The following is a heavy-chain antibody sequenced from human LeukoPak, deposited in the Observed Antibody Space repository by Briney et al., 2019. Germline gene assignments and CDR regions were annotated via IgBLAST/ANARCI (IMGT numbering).Heavy chain of an antibody. J-gene: IGHJ6*03. D-gene: IGHD2-2*02. Sequence: GGSLRLSCAASGFTFSSYAMHWVRQAPGKGLEYVSAISSNGGSTYYANSVKGRFTISRDNSKNTLYLQMGSLRAEDMAVYYCARAPDCSSTSCYTDYYYYMDVWGKGTTVTVSS. V-gene: IGHV3-64*01. CDR3: ARAPDCSSTSCYTDYYYYMDV. CDR1: GFTFSSYA. CDR2: ISSNGGST.